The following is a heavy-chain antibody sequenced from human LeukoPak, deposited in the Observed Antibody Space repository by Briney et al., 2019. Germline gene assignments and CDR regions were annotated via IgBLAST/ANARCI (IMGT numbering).Heavy chain of an antibody. V-gene: IGHV3-13*01. CDR1: GFTSSSYD. Sequence: GGSLRLSCAASGFTSSSYDMHWVRQATGKGLEWVSAIGTAGDTYYPGSVKGRFTISRENAKNSLYLQMNSLRAGDTAVYYCARGFTMVRGGTGPYGMDVWGQGTTVTVSS. CDR2: IGTAGDT. J-gene: IGHJ6*02. D-gene: IGHD3-10*01. CDR3: ARGFTMVRGGTGPYGMDV.